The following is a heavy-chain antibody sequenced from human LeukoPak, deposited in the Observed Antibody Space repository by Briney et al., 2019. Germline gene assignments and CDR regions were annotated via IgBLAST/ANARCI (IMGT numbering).Heavy chain of an antibody. CDR1: GFTFSSYA. J-gene: IGHJ2*01. Sequence: GSLRLSCAASGFTFSSYAMSWVRQAPGKGLEWIGEINHSGSTNYNPSLKSRVTISVDTSKNQFSLKLSSVTAADTAVYYCARGSPRIQLWLRYWYFDLWGRGTLVTVSS. CDR3: ARGSPRIQLWLRYWYFDL. V-gene: IGHV4-34*01. D-gene: IGHD5-18*01. CDR2: INHSGST.